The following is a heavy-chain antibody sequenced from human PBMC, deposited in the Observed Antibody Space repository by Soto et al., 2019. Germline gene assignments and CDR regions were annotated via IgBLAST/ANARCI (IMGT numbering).Heavy chain of an antibody. CDR1: GGSFSGYY. J-gene: IGHJ6*03. V-gene: IGHV4-34*01. Sequence: SQTLSLTCAVYGGSFSGYYWSWIRQPPGKGLEWIGEINHSGSTNYNPSLKSRVTISVDTSKNQFSLKLSSVTAADTAVYYCASATDCSSTSCQDYYYMDVWGKGTTVTVSS. CDR2: INHSGST. D-gene: IGHD2-2*01. CDR3: ASATDCSSTSCQDYYYMDV.